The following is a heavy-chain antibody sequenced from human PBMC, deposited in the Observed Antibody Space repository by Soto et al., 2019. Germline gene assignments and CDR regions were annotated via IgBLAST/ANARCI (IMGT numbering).Heavy chain of an antibody. D-gene: IGHD1-1*01. V-gene: IGHV1-69*01. CDR3: ARGWNDFPH. J-gene: IGHJ1*01. CDR2: IIPVFGTA. CDR1: GGTFRSYA. Sequence: QVQLVQSGAEVKKPGSSVKVSCKASGGTFRSYAISWVRQAPGQGLECMGGIIPVFGTANYAQKFQGRVTINADESTSTVYMELSSLRSEDTAVYYCARGWNDFPHWGQGTLVTVSS.